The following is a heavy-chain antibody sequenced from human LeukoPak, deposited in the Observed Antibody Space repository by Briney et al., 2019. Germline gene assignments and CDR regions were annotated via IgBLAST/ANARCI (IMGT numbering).Heavy chain of an antibody. D-gene: IGHD6-19*01. CDR1: GFTFDDYA. Sequence: GGSLRLSCAASGFTFDDYAMHWVRQAPGKGLEWVSGISWNSGSIGYADSVKGRFTISRDNAKNSLYLQMNSLRAEDMALYYCAKDGSSGLDYWGQGTLVTVSS. J-gene: IGHJ4*02. V-gene: IGHV3-9*03. CDR2: ISWNSGSI. CDR3: AKDGSSGLDY.